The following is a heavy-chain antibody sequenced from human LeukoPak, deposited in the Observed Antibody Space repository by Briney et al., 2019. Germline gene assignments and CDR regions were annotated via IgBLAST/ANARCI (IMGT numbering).Heavy chain of an antibody. J-gene: IGHJ4*02. V-gene: IGHV3-74*01. CDR1: GFTFSSYW. CDR3: VRESREIRFDY. CDR2: INTDGSTT. Sequence: GGSLRLSCAASGFTFSSYWMHWVRQAPGKGLMGVSRINTDGSTTTYADSVKGRFTISRDNAKNTLYLQMNSLRVEDTAVYYCVRESREIRFDYWGQGILVTVSS. D-gene: IGHD1-26*01.